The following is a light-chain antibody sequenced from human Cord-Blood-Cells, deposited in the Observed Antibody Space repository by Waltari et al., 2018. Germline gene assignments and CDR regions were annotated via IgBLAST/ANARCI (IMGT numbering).Light chain of an antibody. CDR2: DVS. CDR3: CSYAGSYTFVV. V-gene: IGLV2-11*01. CDR1: SSDVGGYNY. Sequence: QSALTQPRSVSGTPGQSVTISCTGTSSDVGGYNYVYWYQPHPGKAPNLMIYDVSKRPSGVPDRFSGSKSGNTASLTISGLQAEDEADYYCCSYAGSYTFVVFGGGTKLTVL. J-gene: IGLJ2*01.